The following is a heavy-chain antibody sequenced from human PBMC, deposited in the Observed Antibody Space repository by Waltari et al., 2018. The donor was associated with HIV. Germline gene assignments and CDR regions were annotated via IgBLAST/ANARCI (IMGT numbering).Heavy chain of an antibody. V-gene: IGHV3-21*02. CDR3: ARDFGSGSSGWYDY. CDR2: ISSGRGDR. J-gene: IGHJ4*02. CDR1: GFTFNFYS. D-gene: IGHD6-19*01. Sequence: EVQLVESGGGLVKPGGSLSLSCAASGFTFNFYSMNWVRQAPGKGWGWPPSISSGRGDRSYADSGGGRFTISGDNAKTSLYRQMSSLRAEDTAVYYCARDFGSGSSGWYDYWGQGTLVTVSS.